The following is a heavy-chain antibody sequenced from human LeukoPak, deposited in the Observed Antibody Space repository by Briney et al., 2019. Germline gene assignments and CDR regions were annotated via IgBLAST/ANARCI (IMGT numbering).Heavy chain of an antibody. V-gene: IGHV3-7*01. D-gene: IGHD2-21*02. J-gene: IGHJ4*02. CDR1: GFTFNNYW. Sequence: GSLRLSCAASGFTFNNYWMSWVCQAPGKGLEWLANIKEDGNRKYHVDSVKRRFTISRDNAKKSLFLQMNSLRAEDTAVYYCARDGVTSSVDYWGQGTLVTVSS. CDR2: IKEDGNRK. CDR3: ARDGVTSSVDY.